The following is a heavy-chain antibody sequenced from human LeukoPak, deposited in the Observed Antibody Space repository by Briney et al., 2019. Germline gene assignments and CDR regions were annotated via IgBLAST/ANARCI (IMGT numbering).Heavy chain of an antibody. CDR3: AREGSGSYSGRNYYYYYMDV. CDR1: GYTFTRYG. Sequence: GASVKVSCKASGYTFTRYGISWVRQAPGQGLEWMGWISAYNGNTVYAQKLQGRVTMTTDTSTSTAYMELRSLRSDDTAVYYCAREGSGSYSGRNYYYYYMDVWGKGTTVTISS. V-gene: IGHV1-18*01. CDR2: ISAYNGNT. D-gene: IGHD3-10*01. J-gene: IGHJ6*03.